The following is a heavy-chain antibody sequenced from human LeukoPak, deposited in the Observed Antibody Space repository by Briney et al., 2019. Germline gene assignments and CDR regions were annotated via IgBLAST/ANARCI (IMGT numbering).Heavy chain of an antibody. D-gene: IGHD3-10*01. CDR1: GGSISSYY. Sequence: KPSETLSLTCTVSGGSISSYYWSWIRQPAGKGLEWIGHIYTSGTTNYNLSLKSRVTMSIDTSKNQFSLKLSSVTAADTAIYYCARDAKYYYGSRTYFFFEYWGQGTLLSVSS. V-gene: IGHV4-4*07. CDR3: ARDAKYYYGSRTYFFFEY. CDR2: IYTSGTT. J-gene: IGHJ4*02.